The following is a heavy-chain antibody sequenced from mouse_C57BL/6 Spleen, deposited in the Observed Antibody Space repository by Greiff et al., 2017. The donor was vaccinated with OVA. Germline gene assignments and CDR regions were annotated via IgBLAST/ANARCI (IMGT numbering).Heavy chain of an antibody. CDR2: INPSNGGT. V-gene: IGHV1-53*01. J-gene: IGHJ4*01. CDR1: GYTFTSYW. Sequence: QVQLQQSGTELVKPGASVKLSCKASGYTFTSYWMHWVKQRPGQGLEWIGNINPSNGGTNYNEKFKSKATLTVDKSSSTAYMQLSSLTSEDSAVYYCAREGGSSYVMDAMDYWGQGTSVTVSS. CDR3: AREGGSSYVMDAMDY. D-gene: IGHD1-1*01.